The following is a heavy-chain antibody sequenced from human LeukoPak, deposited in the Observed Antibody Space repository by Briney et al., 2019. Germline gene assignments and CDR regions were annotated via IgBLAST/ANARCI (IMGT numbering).Heavy chain of an antibody. Sequence: TGGSLRLSCAASGFTFSDHYMSWIRQAPGKGLEWVSYISSSSSYTNYADSVKGRFTISRDNAKNSLYLQMNSLRAEDTAVYYCARDPPRAYYYDSSGYSADAFDIWGQGTMVTVSS. CDR1: GFTFSDHY. CDR2: ISSSSSYT. J-gene: IGHJ3*02. CDR3: ARDPPRAYYYDSSGYSADAFDI. D-gene: IGHD3-22*01. V-gene: IGHV3-11*05.